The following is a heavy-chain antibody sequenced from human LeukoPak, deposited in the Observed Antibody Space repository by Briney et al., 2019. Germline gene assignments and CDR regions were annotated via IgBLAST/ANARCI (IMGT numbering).Heavy chain of an antibody. Sequence: SVKVSCKASGGTFSSYAISWVRQAPGQGLEWMGGIIPIFGTANYAQKFQGRVTITADESTSTAYMELSSLRSEDTAVYYCARDLGYCSSTSCLDAFDIWGQGTMVTVSS. D-gene: IGHD2-2*01. CDR3: ARDLGYCSSTSCLDAFDI. CDR2: IIPIFGTA. CDR1: GGTFSSYA. V-gene: IGHV1-69*13. J-gene: IGHJ3*02.